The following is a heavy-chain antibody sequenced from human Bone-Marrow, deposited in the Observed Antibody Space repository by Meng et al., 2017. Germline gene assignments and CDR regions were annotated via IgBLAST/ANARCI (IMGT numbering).Heavy chain of an antibody. Sequence: VQLQESGPGLVRSSETLSLTCTVSGASVNTGSYYWSWTRQPPGRGLELIGFIYQSGSTNNNPPLKSRVTISLDMSSNQFSLTLNSVTAADTAIYYCARGVVADPPGDWGRGTLVTVSS. CDR3: ARGVVADPPGD. J-gene: IGHJ1*01. CDR2: IYQSGST. CDR1: GASVNTGSYY. D-gene: IGHD2-15*01. V-gene: IGHV4-61*01.